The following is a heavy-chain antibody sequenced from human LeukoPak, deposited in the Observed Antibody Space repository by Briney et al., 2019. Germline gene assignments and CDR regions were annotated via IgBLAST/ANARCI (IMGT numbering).Heavy chain of an antibody. CDR1: GLTVSNHW. D-gene: IGHD3-22*01. Sequence: TGGSLRLSCVASGLTVSNHWMSWVRQAPGKGLEWVANIREERGQEYYVDSVKGRFTISKNSAKNSLYLQMNTLRVEDTAMYYCAREVRSSGKIWGQGTLVTVSS. CDR3: AREVRSSGKI. J-gene: IGHJ4*02. CDR2: IREERGQE. V-gene: IGHV3-7*03.